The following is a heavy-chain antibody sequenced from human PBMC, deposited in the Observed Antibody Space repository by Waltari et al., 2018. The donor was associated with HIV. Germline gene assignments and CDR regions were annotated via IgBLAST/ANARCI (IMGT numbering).Heavy chain of an antibody. CDR1: GFPFSNAG. CDR3: TTAPDY. CDR2: IKSRADGGTT. V-gene: IGHV3-15*01. J-gene: IGHJ4*02. Sequence: EVQLVESGGGLVKPGGSLRLSCAAYGFPFSNAGRTWVRQAPGKGLEWVGRIKSRADGGTTDHAAPVKDRFTISRDDSKSTLFLQMNSLKTEDTAVYYCTTAPDYWGQGTLVTVSS.